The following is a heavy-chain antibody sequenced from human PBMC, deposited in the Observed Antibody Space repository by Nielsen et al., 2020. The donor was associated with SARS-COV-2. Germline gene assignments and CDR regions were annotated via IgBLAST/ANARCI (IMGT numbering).Heavy chain of an antibody. V-gene: IGHV4-39*07. CDR1: GGSISSSSYY. CDR3: ARGTMIVVVIGAFDI. D-gene: IGHD3-22*01. CDR2: IYYSGST. Sequence: SETLSLTCTVSGGSISSSSYYWGWIRQPPGKGLEWIGSIYYSGSTYYNPSLKSRVTISVDTSKNQFSLKLSSVTAADTAVYYCARGTMIVVVIGAFDIWGQGTLATVSS. J-gene: IGHJ4*02.